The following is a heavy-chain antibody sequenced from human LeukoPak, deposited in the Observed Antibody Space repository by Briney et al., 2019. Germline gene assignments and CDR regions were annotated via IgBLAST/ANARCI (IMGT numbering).Heavy chain of an antibody. J-gene: IGHJ4*02. CDR2: INPSGGST. CDR3: ARGICSGGSCYPGGDY. Sequence: ASVKVSCKASGYTFTSYYMHWVRQAPGQGLEWMGIINPSGGSTSYAQKFQGRVTMTRDMSTSTVYMELSSLRSEDTAVYYCARGICSGGSCYPGGDYWGQGTLVTVSS. V-gene: IGHV1-46*01. CDR1: GYTFTSYY. D-gene: IGHD2-15*01.